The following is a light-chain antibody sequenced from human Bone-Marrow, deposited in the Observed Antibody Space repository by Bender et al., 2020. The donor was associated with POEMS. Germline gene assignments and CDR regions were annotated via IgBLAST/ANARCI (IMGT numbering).Light chain of an antibody. CDR3: SSYTSSSTSYV. J-gene: IGLJ1*01. V-gene: IGLV2-14*03. CDR1: DSDIGGYDF. Sequence: QSALTQPASVSGSPGQSITISCTGTDSDIGGYDFVSWYQQRPDKAPKLIIYDVTNRPSGVSDRFSGSKSGNTASLSISGLQAEDEADYYCSSYTSSSTSYVFGTATKVTVL. CDR2: DVT.